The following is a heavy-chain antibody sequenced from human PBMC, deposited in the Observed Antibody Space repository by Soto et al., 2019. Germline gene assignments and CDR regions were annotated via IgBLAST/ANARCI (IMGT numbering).Heavy chain of an antibody. V-gene: IGHV1-18*01. J-gene: IGHJ6*02. CDR1: GYNFANYG. CDR3: ARDAAYNDFWGGVMELYSYNMDV. D-gene: IGHD3-3*01. Sequence: QVQLVQSEAEVKKPGASLKVSCRASGYNFANYGISWVRQAPGQGLEWMCWSSAHNGDTKYAQKVKSRFNMTADTSTSTAYMEMWSPRSDDTAVYYCARDAAYNDFWGGVMELYSYNMDVWGQGTTVTV. CDR2: SSAHNGDT.